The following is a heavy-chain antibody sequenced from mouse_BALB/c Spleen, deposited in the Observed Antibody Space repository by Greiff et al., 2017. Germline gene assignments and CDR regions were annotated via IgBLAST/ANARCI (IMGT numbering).Heavy chain of an antibody. CDR1: GYTFSSYT. D-gene: IGHD1-1*01. CDR2: ISSGGSYN. Sequence: EVKLMESGGGLVKPGGSLKLSCAASGYTFSSYTMSWVRQTPEKRLEWVATISSGGSYNYYPDSVKGRFTISRDNAKNNLYLQMSSLKSEDTAMSYCSRDSTTVGDWYFDVWGEGTTVTVSA. CDR3: SRDSTTVGDWYFDV. J-gene: IGHJ1*01. V-gene: IGHV5-6-4*01.